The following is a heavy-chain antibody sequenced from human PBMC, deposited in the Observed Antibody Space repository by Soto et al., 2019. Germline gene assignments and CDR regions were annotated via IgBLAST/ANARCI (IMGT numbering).Heavy chain of an antibody. CDR1: GGSVSSGSYY. CDR2: IYYSGST. Sequence: QVQLQESGPGLVKPSETLSLTCTVSGGSVSSGSYYWSWIRQPPGKGLEWMGYIYYSGSTNYNPSVKSRVTISVDTSKNQSSLKLSSVTAADTAVYYCARDSTEGDAFDIWGQGTMVTVSS. D-gene: IGHD4-4*01. V-gene: IGHV4-61*01. CDR3: ARDSTEGDAFDI. J-gene: IGHJ3*02.